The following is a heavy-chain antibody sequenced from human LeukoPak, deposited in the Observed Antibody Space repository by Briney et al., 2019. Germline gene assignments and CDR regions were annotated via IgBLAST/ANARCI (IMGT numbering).Heavy chain of an antibody. CDR1: GFTFSSYN. J-gene: IGHJ4*02. Sequence: GGSLRLSCAASGFTFSSYNMNWVRQAPGKGLEWVSSISSSSSYIYYADSVRGRFTISRDNAKNSLYLQMNSLRAEDTAVYYCASLVVLNYWGQGTLVTASS. V-gene: IGHV3-21*01. CDR2: ISSSSSYI. D-gene: IGHD2-15*01. CDR3: ASLVVLNY.